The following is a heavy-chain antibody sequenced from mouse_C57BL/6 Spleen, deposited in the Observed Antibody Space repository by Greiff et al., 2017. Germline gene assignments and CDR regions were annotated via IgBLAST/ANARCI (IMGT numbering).Heavy chain of an antibody. J-gene: IGHJ3*01. CDR2: IDPETGGT. Sequence: QVQLKESGAELVRPGASVTLSCKASGYTFTDYEMHWVKQTPVHGLEWIGAIDPETGGTAYNQKFKGKAILTADKSSSTAYMELRSLTSEDSAVYYCTGTRWFAYWGQGTLVTVSA. CDR1: GYTFTDYE. D-gene: IGHD4-1*01. V-gene: IGHV1-15*01. CDR3: TGTRWFAY.